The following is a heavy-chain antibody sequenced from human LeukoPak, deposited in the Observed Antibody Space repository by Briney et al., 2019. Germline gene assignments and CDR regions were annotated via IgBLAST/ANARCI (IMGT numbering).Heavy chain of an antibody. D-gene: IGHD6-13*01. V-gene: IGHV3-53*01. J-gene: IGHJ6*02. CDR1: GFTFSSNY. Sequence: GGSLRLSCAASGFTFSSNYMTWVRQAPGKGLEWVSLIYSAGGTYYTDSVKGRFTISRDNAKNSLYLQMNGLRAEDTAVYYCAREIPQQLVAMDVWGQGTTVTVSS. CDR3: AREIPQQLVAMDV. CDR2: IYSAGGT.